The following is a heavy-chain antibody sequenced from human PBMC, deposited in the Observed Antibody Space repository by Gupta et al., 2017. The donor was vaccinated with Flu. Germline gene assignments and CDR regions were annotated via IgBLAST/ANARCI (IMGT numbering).Heavy chain of an antibody. CDR1: GFTFNDHY. V-gene: IGHV3-72*01. Sequence: EVQLVESGGGLVQPGGSLRLSCAASGFTFNDHYMDWVRQAPGKGLEWVGRTRNKANSYTTEYAASVKGRFIISRDDSKSSLYLQMNSLKTEDTAMYYCTRSVYSGTYYTDSWGQGTLVTVSS. CDR3: TRSVYSGTYYTDS. D-gene: IGHD1-26*01. CDR2: TRNKANSYTT. J-gene: IGHJ4*02.